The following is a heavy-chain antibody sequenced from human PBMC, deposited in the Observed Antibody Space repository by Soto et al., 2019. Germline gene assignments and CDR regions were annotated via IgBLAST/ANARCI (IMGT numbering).Heavy chain of an antibody. CDR2: ISSSSSYI. J-gene: IGHJ3*02. CDR1: GFTFSSYS. CDR3: ARDPPDYYDSSGFGAFDI. V-gene: IGHV3-21*01. D-gene: IGHD3-22*01. Sequence: GGSLRLSCAASGFTFSSYSMNWVPQAPGKXLEWVSSISSSSSYIYYADSVKGRFTISRDNAKNSLYLQMNSLRAEDTAVYYCARDPPDYYDSSGFGAFDIWGQGTMVTVSS.